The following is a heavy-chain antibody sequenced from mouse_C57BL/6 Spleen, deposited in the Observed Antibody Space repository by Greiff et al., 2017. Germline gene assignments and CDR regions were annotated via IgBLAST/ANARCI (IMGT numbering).Heavy chain of an antibody. CDR1: GLTFSNYW. V-gene: IGHV6-3*01. CDR2: IRLKSDNYAT. J-gene: IGHJ1*03. Sequence: EVMLVESGGGLVQPGGSMKLSCVASGLTFSNYWMNWVRQSPEKGLEWVAQIRLKSDNYATHYAESVKGRFTISRDDSKSSVYLQMNNLRAEDTGIYYCTGGGYGSWYFDVWGTGTTVTVSS. D-gene: IGHD1-1*01. CDR3: TGGGYGSWYFDV.